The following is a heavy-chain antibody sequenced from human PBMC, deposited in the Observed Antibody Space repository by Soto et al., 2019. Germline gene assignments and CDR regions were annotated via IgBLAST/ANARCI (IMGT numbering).Heavy chain of an antibody. CDR2: ISAYNGNT. D-gene: IGHD2-2*01. V-gene: IGHV1-18*01. J-gene: IGHJ5*02. CDR3: ARSRIPAALGWFDP. CDR1: GYTFTSYG. Sequence: ASVKVSCKASGYTFTSYGISWVRQAPGQGLEWMGWISAYNGNTNYAQKLQGRVTMTTDTSTSTAYMELRSLRSDDTAVYYCARSRIPAALGWFDPWGQGTLVTVSS.